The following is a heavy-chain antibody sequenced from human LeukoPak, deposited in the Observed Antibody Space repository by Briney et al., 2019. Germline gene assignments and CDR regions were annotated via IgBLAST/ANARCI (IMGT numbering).Heavy chain of an antibody. CDR3: ARDLRALWFGMDV. CDR2: INSSSSYI. D-gene: IGHD3-16*02. J-gene: IGHJ6*04. V-gene: IGHV3-21*01. CDR1: GFTFSSYS. Sequence: GGSLRLSCAASGFTFSSYSMNWVRQAPGKGLEWVSSINSSSSYIYYADSVEGRFTISSDNAKNSLYLQMNSLRAEDTAVYYCARDLRALWFGMDVWGKGTTVTVSS.